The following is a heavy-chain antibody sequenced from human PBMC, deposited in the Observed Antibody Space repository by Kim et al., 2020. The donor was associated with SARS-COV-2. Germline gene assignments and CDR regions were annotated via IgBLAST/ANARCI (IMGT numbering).Heavy chain of an antibody. J-gene: IGHJ6*02. CDR2: IYSGGST. CDR3: AREIVLMKYAPYGMDV. D-gene: IGHD2-8*01. CDR1: GFTVSSNY. Sequence: GGSLRLSCAASGFTVSSNYMSWVRQAPGKGLEWVSVIYSGGSTYYADSVKGRFTISRHNSKNTLYLQMNSLRAEDTAVYYCAREIVLMKYAPYGMDVWGQGTTVTVSS. V-gene: IGHV3-53*04.